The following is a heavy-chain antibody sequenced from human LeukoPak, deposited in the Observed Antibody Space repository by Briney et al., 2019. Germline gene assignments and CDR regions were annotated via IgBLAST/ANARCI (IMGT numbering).Heavy chain of an antibody. CDR2: IKQDGSEK. CDR3: ASLKYYFDY. Sequence: GGSLRLSCAASGFTFSSYSMSWVRQAPGKGLEWVANIKQDGSEKYYVDSVKGRFTISRDNAKNSLYLQMNSLRGEDTAVYYCASLKYYFDYWGQGTLVTVSS. J-gene: IGHJ4*02. CDR1: GFTFSSYS. V-gene: IGHV3-7*01.